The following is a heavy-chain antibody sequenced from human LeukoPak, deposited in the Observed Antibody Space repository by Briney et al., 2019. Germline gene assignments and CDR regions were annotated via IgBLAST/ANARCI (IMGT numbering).Heavy chain of an antibody. D-gene: IGHD5-12*01. CDR3: ARDVGYSAYD. Sequence: GGSLRLSCAASGFPFRSSWMHWVRQGPGKGLVWVSRINNDGSATTYADSVKGRFTISRDTAKNTVFLQMNSLRAEDTAVYYCARDVGYSAYDRGQGTLVTVSS. J-gene: IGHJ4*02. CDR2: INNDGSAT. V-gene: IGHV3-74*01. CDR1: GFPFRSSW.